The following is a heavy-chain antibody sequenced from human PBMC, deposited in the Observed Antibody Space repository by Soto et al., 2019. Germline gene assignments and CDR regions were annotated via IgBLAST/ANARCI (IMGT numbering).Heavy chain of an antibody. Sequence: GGSLRLSCAASGFTFSSYAMSWVRQAPGKGLEWVSAISGSGGSTYYADSVKGRFTISRDNSKNTLYLQMSSLRAEDTAVYYCAKSSGSYSGNWFDPWGQGTLVTVSS. J-gene: IGHJ5*02. V-gene: IGHV3-23*01. CDR3: AKSSGSYSGNWFDP. CDR1: GFTFSSYA. D-gene: IGHD1-26*01. CDR2: ISGSGGST.